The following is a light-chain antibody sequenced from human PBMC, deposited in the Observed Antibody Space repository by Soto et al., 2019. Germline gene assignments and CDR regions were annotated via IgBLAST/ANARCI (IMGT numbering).Light chain of an antibody. CDR1: NSDVGAYNY. CDR2: EVS. J-gene: IGLJ2*01. Sequence: QSVLTQPASVSGSPGQSIIISCTGTNSDVGAYNYVSWYQQHPGKAPKLMIYEVSNRPSGVSNRFSGSKSGNTASLTISGLQAEDEGDYYCSSYTITSTPVVFGGGTKLTVL. V-gene: IGLV2-14*01. CDR3: SSYTITSTPVV.